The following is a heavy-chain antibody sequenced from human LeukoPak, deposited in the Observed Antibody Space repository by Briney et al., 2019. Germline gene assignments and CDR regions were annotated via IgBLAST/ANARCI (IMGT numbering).Heavy chain of an antibody. D-gene: IGHD2-2*01. J-gene: IGHJ4*02. Sequence: ASVKVSCKASGYTFTGYYMHWVRQAPGPGLEWMGWINPNSGGTNYAKKFQGRVTITRDTSISTAYMELSRLRSEDTAVYYCARNTAIVVVPAADYWGQGTLVTASS. CDR1: GYTFTGYY. CDR3: ARNTAIVVVPAADY. V-gene: IGHV1-2*02. CDR2: INPNSGGT.